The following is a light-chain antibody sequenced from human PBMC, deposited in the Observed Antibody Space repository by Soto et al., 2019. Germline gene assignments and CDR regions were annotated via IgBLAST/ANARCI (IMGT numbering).Light chain of an antibody. V-gene: IGLV2-14*03. J-gene: IGLJ2*01. Sequence: QSALTQPASVSGSPGQSITISCTGSSSDVGGYNFVSWYQQHPGKAPKLLIYDVTNRPSGVSTRFSGSKSGNTASLTVSGLQSEDEADYNCNSFTATSTLIFGGGTKVTVL. CDR1: SSDVGGYNF. CDR3: NSFTATSTLI. CDR2: DVT.